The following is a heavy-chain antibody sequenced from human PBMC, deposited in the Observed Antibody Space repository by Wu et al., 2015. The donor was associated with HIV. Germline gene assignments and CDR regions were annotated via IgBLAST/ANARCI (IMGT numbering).Heavy chain of an antibody. CDR1: GYTFTGYY. J-gene: IGHJ5*02. Sequence: QVQLVQSGAEVKKPGASMKVSCKASGYTFTGYYIHWVRQAPGQGLEWMGWINPKNGGTKYAQKFQGRVTMTRDTSIITAYMELSRLTSDDTAVFYCARDSSSWYPPNSFDPWGQGTLVTVSS. CDR3: ARDSSSWYPPNSFDP. D-gene: IGHD6-13*01. V-gene: IGHV1-2*02. CDR2: INPKNGGT.